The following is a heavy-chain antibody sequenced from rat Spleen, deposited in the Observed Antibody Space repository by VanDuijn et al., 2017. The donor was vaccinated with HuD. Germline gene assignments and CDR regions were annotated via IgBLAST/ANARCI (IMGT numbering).Heavy chain of an antibody. Sequence: EVQLVESDGGLVQPGRSLKLSCAASGFIFSDHYVAWVRQAPTKGLEWVAYISYDGGSTYYRDPVKGRFTISRDNAKNTLYLQMDSLRSEDTATYYCARETGYNSYFDYWGQGVMVTVSS. CDR1: GFIFSDHY. D-gene: IGHD1-4*01. CDR2: ISYDGGST. CDR3: ARETGYNSYFDY. V-gene: IGHV5-20*01. J-gene: IGHJ2*01.